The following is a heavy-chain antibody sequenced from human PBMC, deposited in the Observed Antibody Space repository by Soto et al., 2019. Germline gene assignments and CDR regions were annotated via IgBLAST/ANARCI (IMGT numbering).Heavy chain of an antibody. CDR2: IYYSGST. Sequence: SETLSLTCTVSGGSISSGDYYWSWIRQPPGKGLEWIGYIYYSGSTYYNPSLKSRVTISVATSKNQFSLKLSSVTAADTAVYYCARDARYCSSSRCPRSFDYWGQGTLVTVSS. J-gene: IGHJ4*02. D-gene: IGHD2-2*01. V-gene: IGHV4-30-4*01. CDR1: GGSISSGDYY. CDR3: ARDARYCSSSRCPRSFDY.